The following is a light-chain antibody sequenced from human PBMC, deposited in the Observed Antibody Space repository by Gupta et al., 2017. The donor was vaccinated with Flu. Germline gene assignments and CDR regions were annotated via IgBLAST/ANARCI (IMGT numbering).Light chain of an antibody. CDR3: QQYGSSPAYT. V-gene: IGKV3-20*01. CDR2: GAS. J-gene: IGKJ2*01. CDR1: QTVAGSY. Sequence: EIVLTQSPGSLSLSPGARATLSCRASQTVAGSYLAWYQQQPGQAPRLLIYGASSRATGIPDRFSGSGSGTDFTLTISRLEPEDFAVYYCQQYGSSPAYTFGQGTKLEI.